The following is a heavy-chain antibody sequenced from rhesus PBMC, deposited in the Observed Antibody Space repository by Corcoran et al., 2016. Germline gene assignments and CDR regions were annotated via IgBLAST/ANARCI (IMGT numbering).Heavy chain of an antibody. J-gene: IGHJ4*01. CDR1: GGSISGYY. CDR2: SDGNIAGT. Sequence: QLQLQESGPGLVKPSETLSLTCAVSGGSISGYYWSWIRQPPGKGLEWIGNSDGNIAGTNDTPSLKSRVSISKDTSKNQFSLKLSSVTAADTAVYYCARTGDYYDSGYRFDYWGQGVLVTVSS. CDR3: ARTGDYYDSGYRFDY. V-gene: IGHV4-81*01. D-gene: IGHD3-28*01.